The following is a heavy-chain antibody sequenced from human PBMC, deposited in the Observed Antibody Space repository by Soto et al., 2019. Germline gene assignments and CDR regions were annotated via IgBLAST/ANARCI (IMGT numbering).Heavy chain of an antibody. V-gene: IGHV3-33*01. Sequence: QVHLVESGGGVVQPGTSLRLSCEASGFTFSGFGMHWVPQTPGKGLEWVAVIWYDGSKEYFADCVKGRFTISRDNSKNALYLQMNSLRAEDSAIYYCARGRGGSYGGNSAHYDVWGQGTLVTVSS. CDR1: GFTFSGFG. J-gene: IGHJ3*01. CDR2: IWYDGSKE. CDR3: ARGRGGSYGGNSAHYDV. D-gene: IGHD4-17*01.